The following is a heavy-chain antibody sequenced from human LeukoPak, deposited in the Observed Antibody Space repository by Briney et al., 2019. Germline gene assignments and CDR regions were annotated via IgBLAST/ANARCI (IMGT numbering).Heavy chain of an antibody. Sequence: GGSLRLSCAASGFTFSDYYMTWIRQAPGKGLEWVSYISSSGSTIDYTDSVKGRFTISRDNAKNSLYLQMNSLRAEDTAVYYCARYSYGYRYFDYWGQGTLVTVSS. CDR2: ISSSGSTI. V-gene: IGHV3-11*01. CDR3: ARYSYGYRYFDY. D-gene: IGHD5-18*01. J-gene: IGHJ4*02. CDR1: GFTFSDYY.